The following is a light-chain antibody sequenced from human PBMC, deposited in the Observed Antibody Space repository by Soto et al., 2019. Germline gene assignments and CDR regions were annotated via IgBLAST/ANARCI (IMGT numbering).Light chain of an antibody. CDR3: QQYGTSEII. J-gene: IGKJ5*01. CDR1: QSLTNSF. V-gene: IGKV3-20*01. Sequence: EFVLPQAPGTLSLSPSARATLSCRASQSLTNSFIAWYQQKPGQAPRLLIYDTSSRASGIPDRFSGSGSGTDFTLTISRLETEDCAVFYCQQYGTSEIIFGQGTRLE. CDR2: DTS.